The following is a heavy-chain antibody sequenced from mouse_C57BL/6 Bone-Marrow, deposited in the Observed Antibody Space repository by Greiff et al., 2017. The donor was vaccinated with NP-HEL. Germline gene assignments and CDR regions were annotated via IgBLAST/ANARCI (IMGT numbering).Heavy chain of an antibody. CDR3: VRHNYYGSSYYAMDY. CDR2: IRSKSNNYAT. J-gene: IGHJ4*01. CDR1: GFSFNTYA. V-gene: IGHV10-1*01. Sequence: EVQLQEESGGGLVQPKGSLKLSCAASGFSFNTYAMNWVRQAPGKGLEWVARIRSKSNNYATYYADSVKDRFTISRDDSESMLYLQMNNLKTEDTAMYYGVRHNYYGSSYYAMDYWGQGTSVTVSS. D-gene: IGHD1-1*01.